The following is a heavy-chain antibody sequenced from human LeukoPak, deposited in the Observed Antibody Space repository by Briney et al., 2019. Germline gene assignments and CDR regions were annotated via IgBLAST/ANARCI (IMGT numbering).Heavy chain of an antibody. CDR2: INLYSGGT. J-gene: IGHJ3*01. Sequence: VASVKVSCKASGYTFTSYGISWVRQAPGQGLEWMGWINLYSGGTNYAHRFQGRVTMTRDTSIATAYMELSRLTSDDTAVYFCARNTIIGVGGGYGAFDFWGQGTMVTVSP. CDR3: ARNTIIGVGGGYGAFDF. D-gene: IGHD3-3*01. V-gene: IGHV1-2*02. CDR1: GYTFTSYG.